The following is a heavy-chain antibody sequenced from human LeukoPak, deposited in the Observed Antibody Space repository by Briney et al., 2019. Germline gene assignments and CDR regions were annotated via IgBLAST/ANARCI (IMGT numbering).Heavy chain of an antibody. CDR1: GDSISTYY. J-gene: IGHJ2*01. CDR3: ARREDFWYFDL. Sequence: PSETLSLTCTISGDSISTYYWSWLRQPPGKGLEWIGYIYYTGSTYYNPSLKSRVTFSVDTSKNHFSLNLISVTAADTAVYYCARREDFWYFDLWGRGTLVTVSS. CDR2: IYYTGST. V-gene: IGHV4-59*08.